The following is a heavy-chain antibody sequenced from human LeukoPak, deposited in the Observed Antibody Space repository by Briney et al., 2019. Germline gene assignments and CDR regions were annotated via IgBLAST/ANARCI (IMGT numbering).Heavy chain of an antibody. CDR2: IIPILGIA. Sequence: SVKVSCKASGGTFSSYAISWVRQAPGQGLEWMGRIIPILGIANYAQKFQGRVTITVDKSTSTAYMELSSLRSEDTAVYYCARGGSYGIWDYWGQGTLVTVSS. D-gene: IGHD5-18*01. CDR3: ARGGSYGIWDY. V-gene: IGHV1-69*04. J-gene: IGHJ4*02. CDR1: GGTFSSYA.